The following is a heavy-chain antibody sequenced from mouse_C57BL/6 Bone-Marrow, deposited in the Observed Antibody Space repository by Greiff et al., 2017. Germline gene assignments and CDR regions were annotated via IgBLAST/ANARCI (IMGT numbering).Heavy chain of an antibody. CDR1: GFTFSDYY. CDR2: ISNGGGST. J-gene: IGHJ4*01. V-gene: IGHV5-12*01. CDR3: ARPYYGSRNYAMDY. Sequence: DVKLVESGGGLVQPGGSLKLSCAASGFTFSDYYMYWVRQTPEKRLEWVAYISNGGGSTYYPDTVKGRFTISRDNAKNTLYLQMSRLKSEDTAMYYCARPYYGSRNYAMDYWGQGTSVTVSS. D-gene: IGHD1-1*01.